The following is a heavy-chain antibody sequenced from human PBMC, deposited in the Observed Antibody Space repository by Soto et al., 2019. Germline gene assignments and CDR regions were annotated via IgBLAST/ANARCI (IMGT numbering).Heavy chain of an antibody. CDR1: GDSVSGNSAA. J-gene: IGHJ4*02. V-gene: IGHV6-1*01. CDR2: TYYRSRWYN. CDR3: GREFPYYVSSDSYLHY. D-gene: IGHD3-16*01. Sequence: SQTLSLTCAISGDSVSGNSAAWNWIRQSPSRGLEWLGRTYYRSRWYNDYAVSVKSRITVTPDTSKNQFSLHLNSVTPEDTAVYYCGREFPYYVSSDSYLHYWGQGXLVTVYS.